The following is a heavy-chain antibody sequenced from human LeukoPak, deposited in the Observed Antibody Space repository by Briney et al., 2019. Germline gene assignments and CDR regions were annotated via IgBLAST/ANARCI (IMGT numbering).Heavy chain of an antibody. V-gene: IGHV3-30*15. CDR3: ARPGTTRRYYFYYMDV. Sequence: PGRSLRLSCAASGFSFSSYAMHWVPQAPGKGLEWGAVISYDGSNKFYADSVRGRFTISRDNSKNTLYLQMSSLRPEDTAVYYCARPGTTRRYYFYYMDVWGKGTTVTVS. D-gene: IGHD1-14*01. CDR1: GFSFSSYA. CDR2: ISYDGSNK. J-gene: IGHJ6*03.